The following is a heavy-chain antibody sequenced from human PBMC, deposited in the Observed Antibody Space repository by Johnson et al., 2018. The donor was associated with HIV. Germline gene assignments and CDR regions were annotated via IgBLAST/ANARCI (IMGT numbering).Heavy chain of an antibody. CDR1: GFTFSSYA. CDR2: ISYAGSKK. D-gene: IGHD5-24*01. Sequence: VQLVESGGGVVQPGRSLRLSCAASGFTFSSYAVQWVRQAPDKGLEWVAVISYAGSKKYYADSVKGRFTISRDNSKNTLYLQMNSLRVEETAVYYCARGREMATRTGAFDIWGQGTMVTVSS. CDR3: ARGREMATRTGAFDI. J-gene: IGHJ3*02. V-gene: IGHV3-30-3*01.